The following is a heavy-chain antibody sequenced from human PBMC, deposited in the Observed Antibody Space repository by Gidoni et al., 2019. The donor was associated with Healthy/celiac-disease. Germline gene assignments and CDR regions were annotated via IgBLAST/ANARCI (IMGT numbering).Heavy chain of an antibody. CDR1: GFTFSSYG. J-gene: IGHJ6*02. CDR2: ISYDGSNK. Sequence: QVQLVESGGGVVQPGRSLRLSCAASGFTFSSYGLHWVRQAPGKGLAWVAVISYDGSNKYYADSVKGRFTISRDNSKNTLYLQMNSLRAEDTAVYYCAKDDGDYVGSYYYYGMDVWGQGTTVTVSS. D-gene: IGHD4-17*01. V-gene: IGHV3-30*18. CDR3: AKDDGDYVGSYYYYGMDV.